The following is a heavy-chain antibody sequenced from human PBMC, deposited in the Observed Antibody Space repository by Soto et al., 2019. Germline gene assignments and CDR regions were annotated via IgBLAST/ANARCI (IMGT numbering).Heavy chain of an antibody. CDR2: INHSGSA. V-gene: IGHV4-34*01. D-gene: IGHD6-19*01. J-gene: IGHJ4*02. CDR3: ARGLITGSHYSGGWYYFDS. CDR1: GESFSGYI. Sequence: SETLSLTCAVYGESFSGYIWTWIRQTPGKGLQWIGQINHSGSASYNPSLKSRVTISVHTSNSQFSLELSSVTAADTAVCYCARGLITGSHYSGGWYYFDSWGQGTQVTVS.